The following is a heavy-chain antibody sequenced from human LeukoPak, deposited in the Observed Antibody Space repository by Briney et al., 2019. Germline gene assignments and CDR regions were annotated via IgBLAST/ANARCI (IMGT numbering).Heavy chain of an antibody. CDR1: GFTFSSYS. V-gene: IGHV3-21*01. Sequence: GGSLRLACAASGFTFSSYSMNWVRQAPGKGLEWISSTSSSSSYIYYADSVKGRFTISRDNAKDSLYLQMNSLRAEDTAVYYCARAPTSSSWFRWYFDLWGRGTLVTVSS. CDR3: ARAPTSSSWFRWYFDL. J-gene: IGHJ2*01. CDR2: TSSSSSYI. D-gene: IGHD6-13*01.